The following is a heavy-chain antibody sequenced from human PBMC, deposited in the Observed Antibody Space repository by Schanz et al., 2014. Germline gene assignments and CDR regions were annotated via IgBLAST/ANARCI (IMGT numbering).Heavy chain of an antibody. D-gene: IGHD2-2*01. CDR2: INPSSGTT. CDR3: ARGGFFDSTSFDP. CDR1: GYIFGSHG. J-gene: IGHJ5*02. Sequence: QGQLVQSGAEVKKPGASVKVSCKASGYIFGSHGMTWVRQAPGQGPELMGIINPSSGTTRIAQNFQGRLTVTRDTSTSTVNMELSSLRSEDTAVYYCARGGFFDSTSFDPWGQGTLVTVSS. V-gene: IGHV1-46*03.